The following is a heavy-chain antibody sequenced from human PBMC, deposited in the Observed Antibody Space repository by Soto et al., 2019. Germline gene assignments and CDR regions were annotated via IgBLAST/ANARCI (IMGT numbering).Heavy chain of an antibody. D-gene: IGHD5-12*01. CDR3: AKDIHPGRDTYHYGGDY. CDR1: GFIFSNYG. Sequence: QVQLVESGGGVVQPGTSLTLSCSASGFIFSNYGMHWVRQAPGKGLEWVSIISYDGSRKHYIDSVKGRFTISRDNSKNTLDLQMNSLRAEDTAVYYCAKDIHPGRDTYHYGGDYWGQGTLVAVSS. CDR2: ISYDGSRK. V-gene: IGHV3-30*18. J-gene: IGHJ4*02.